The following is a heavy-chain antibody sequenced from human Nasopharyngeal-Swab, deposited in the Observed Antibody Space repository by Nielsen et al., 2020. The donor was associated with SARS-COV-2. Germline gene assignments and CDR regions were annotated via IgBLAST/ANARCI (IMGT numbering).Heavy chain of an antibody. D-gene: IGHD6-6*01. CDR3: ARGRSRRRFDP. CDR1: GGSFSGYY. CDR2: INYSGST. V-gene: IGHV4-34*01. Sequence: SETLSLTCGVNGGSFSGYYWTWIRQPPGKGLEWIGEINYSGSTNYNSSLKSRVTILVDRSKNQFSLNVTSMTAADTAVYYCARGRSRRRFDPWGQGTLVTVSS. J-gene: IGHJ5*02.